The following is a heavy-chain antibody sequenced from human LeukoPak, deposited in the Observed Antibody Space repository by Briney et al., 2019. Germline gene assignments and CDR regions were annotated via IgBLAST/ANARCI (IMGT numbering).Heavy chain of an antibody. CDR2: ISSSSSYI. D-gene: IGHD2-15*01. Sequence: PGGSLRLSCAASGFTFSSYSMNWVRQAPGKGLEWVSSISSSSSYIYYADSVKGRFTISRDNAKNSLYLQMNSLRAEDTAVYYCARDGVVVAADYMDVWGKGTTVTVSS. CDR3: ARDGVVVAADYMDV. CDR1: GFTFSSYS. V-gene: IGHV3-21*01. J-gene: IGHJ6*03.